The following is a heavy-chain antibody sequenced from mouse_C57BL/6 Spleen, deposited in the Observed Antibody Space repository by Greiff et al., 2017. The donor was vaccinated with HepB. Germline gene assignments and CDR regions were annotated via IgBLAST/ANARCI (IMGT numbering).Heavy chain of an antibody. V-gene: IGHV3-5*01. CDR2: IYYSGTI. CDR3: ARDPLYYYGSSPGYFDV. J-gene: IGHJ1*03. CDR1: GISITTGNYR. D-gene: IGHD1-1*01. Sequence: ESGPGLVKPSQTVFLTCTVTGISITTGNYRWSWIRQFPGNKLEWIGYIYYSGTITYNPSLTSRTTITRDTPKNQFFLEMNSLTAEDTATYYCARDPLYYYGSSPGYFDVWGTGTTVTVSS.